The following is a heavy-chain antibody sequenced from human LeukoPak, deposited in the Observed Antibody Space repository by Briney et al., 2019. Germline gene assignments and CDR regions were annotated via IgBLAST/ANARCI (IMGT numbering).Heavy chain of an antibody. CDR1: GESFSSYY. V-gene: IGHV4-34*01. J-gene: IGHJ5*02. D-gene: IGHD4-11*01. CDR3: ARDSAIGGP. Sequence: SETLSLTCAVYGESFSSYYRSWIRQPPGKGLEWIGEINHSGSTNYNPSLKSRVIISVDTSKNQFSLKLSSVTAADTAVYYCARDSAIGGPWGQGTPVTVSS. CDR2: INHSGST.